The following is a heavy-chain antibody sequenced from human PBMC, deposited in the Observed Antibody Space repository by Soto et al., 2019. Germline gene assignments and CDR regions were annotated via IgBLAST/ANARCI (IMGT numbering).Heavy chain of an antibody. Sequence: QVQLVQSGAEVKKPGSSVKVSCKASGGTFSSYAISWVRQAPGQGLEWMGGIIPIFGTANYAQKFQARVTITADESTSTAYMELSSLRSEDTAVYYCARVPIAVAGTVGYYYYGMDVWGQGTTVTVSS. V-gene: IGHV1-69*12. CDR3: ARVPIAVAGTVGYYYYGMDV. J-gene: IGHJ6*02. D-gene: IGHD6-19*01. CDR2: IIPIFGTA. CDR1: GGTFSSYA.